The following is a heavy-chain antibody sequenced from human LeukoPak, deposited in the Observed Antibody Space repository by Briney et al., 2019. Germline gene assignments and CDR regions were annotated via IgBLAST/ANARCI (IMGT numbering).Heavy chain of an antibody. CDR1: GFIFRNYG. CDR2: ISIDGSEK. D-gene: IGHD5-12*01. Sequence: GGSLRLSCAASGFIFRNYGMHWVRQAPGKGLEWVAVISIDGSEKCYADSVKGRFTISRDNSKNTLYLQMNSLRGDDTAVYYCANPQSRGYDYLDYWGQGTLVTVSS. CDR3: ANPQSRGYDYLDY. V-gene: IGHV3-30*18. J-gene: IGHJ4*02.